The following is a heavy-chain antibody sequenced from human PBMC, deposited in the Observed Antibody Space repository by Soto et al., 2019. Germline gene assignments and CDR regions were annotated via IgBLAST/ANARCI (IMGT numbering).Heavy chain of an antibody. CDR2: INPSGGST. Sequence: QVQLVQSGAEVKKPGASVRVSCKASGYTFTYYYMHWVRQAPGQGLEWMGIINPSGGSTNYAQKFQGRVTMTRDTSTSTVYMELSSLRSEDTAVYYCARVQGTTGTTNLYWYFDLWGSGTLVTVSS. CDR3: ARVQGTTGTTNLYWYFDL. V-gene: IGHV1-46*01. CDR1: GYTFTYYY. D-gene: IGHD1-1*01. J-gene: IGHJ2*01.